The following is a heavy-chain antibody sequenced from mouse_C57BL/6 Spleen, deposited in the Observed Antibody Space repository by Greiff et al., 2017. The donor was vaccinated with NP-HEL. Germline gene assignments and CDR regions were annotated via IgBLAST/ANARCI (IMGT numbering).Heavy chain of an antibody. J-gene: IGHJ1*03. Sequence: QVQLKESGAELARPGASVKLSCKASGYTFTSYGISWVKQRTGQGLEWIGEIYPRSGNTYYNEKFKGKATLTADKSSSTAYMELRSLTSEDSAVYFCARGGTVDWYFDVWGTGTTVTVSS. V-gene: IGHV1-81*01. CDR3: ARGGTVDWYFDV. CDR2: IYPRSGNT. CDR1: GYTFTSYG. D-gene: IGHD1-1*01.